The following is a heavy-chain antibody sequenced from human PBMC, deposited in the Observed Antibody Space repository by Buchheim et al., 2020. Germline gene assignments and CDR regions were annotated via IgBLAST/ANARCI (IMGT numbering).Heavy chain of an antibody. D-gene: IGHD6-13*01. Sequence: EVQLVESGGGLVQPGGSLRLSCAASGFTFSSYSMNWVRQAPGKGLEWVSYISSSSSTIYYPDSVKGRFTISRDNANNSLYLQMNSLRAEDTAVYYCARAHGIAAAGLHDYWGQGTL. CDR3: ARAHGIAAAGLHDY. J-gene: IGHJ4*02. V-gene: IGHV3-48*01. CDR1: GFTFSSYS. CDR2: ISSSSSTI.